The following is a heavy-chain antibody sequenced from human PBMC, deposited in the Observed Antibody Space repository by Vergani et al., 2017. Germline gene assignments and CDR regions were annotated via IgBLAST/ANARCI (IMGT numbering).Heavy chain of an antibody. CDR2: ICYTGTT. V-gene: IGHV4-39*01. Sequence: QLQLQESGPGLVKPSETLSLTCTVSGVSIGSNSYYWGWIRQPPGKGLEWIGTICYTGTTYYNEAHKSRLTISVDTSKNQFSLNLTSVTAADTAVYYCTRHGRSGWAGYFQHWGQGTLVTASS. CDR1: GVSIGSNSYY. CDR3: TRHGRSGWAGYFQH. D-gene: IGHD6-19*01. J-gene: IGHJ1*01.